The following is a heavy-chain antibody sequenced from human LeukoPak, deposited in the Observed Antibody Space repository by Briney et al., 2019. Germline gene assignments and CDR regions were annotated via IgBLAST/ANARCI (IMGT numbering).Heavy chain of an antibody. CDR2: INWNGDTT. Sequence: GGPLRLSCAASGFPFQDSGLSWVRQAPGKGLEWISGINWNGDTTVYADSVKGRFTMSRDNAKGKVFLEMRSLTVDDTAIYFCVRERIYYSDLAYKERENFDPWGRGTLVTVSS. D-gene: IGHD1-26*01. CDR1: GFPFQDSG. J-gene: IGHJ5*02. V-gene: IGHV3-20*04. CDR3: VRERIYYSDLAYKERENFDP.